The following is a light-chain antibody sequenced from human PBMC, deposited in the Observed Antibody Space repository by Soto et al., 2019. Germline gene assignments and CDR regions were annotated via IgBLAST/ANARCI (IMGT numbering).Light chain of an antibody. CDR2: DAS. CDR1: QGISSL. V-gene: IGKV1-5*01. J-gene: IGKJ1*01. Sequence: DIQMTQSPSTLSASVGDRVTITCRASQGISSLLAWYQQKPGTAPKLLIFDASSLHSGVPSRFSGSGSGTEFTLTISGLLPEDFATYYCQQYSTFRSFGQGTKVEIK. CDR3: QQYSTFRS.